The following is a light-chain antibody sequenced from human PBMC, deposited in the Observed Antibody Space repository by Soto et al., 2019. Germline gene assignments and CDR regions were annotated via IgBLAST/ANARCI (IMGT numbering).Light chain of an antibody. V-gene: IGKV1-39*01. CDR2: AAS. Sequence: DLQMTQSPSSLSASVGDRVTITCRASQISSTYLNWYQQRAGLAPRLLIYAASSLQSGVPPRFSGRGSGTDFTLTIRSLQPEDFATYFCQQTYSAPPTFGQGTKVDTK. CDR1: QISSTY. J-gene: IGKJ1*01. CDR3: QQTYSAPPT.